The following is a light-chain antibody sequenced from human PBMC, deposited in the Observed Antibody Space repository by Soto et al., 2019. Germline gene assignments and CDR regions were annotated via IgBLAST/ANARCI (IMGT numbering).Light chain of an antibody. V-gene: IGLV4-69*01. CDR3: QTWGTGVV. J-gene: IGLJ2*01. CDR1: SGHSSYA. Sequence: QLVLTQSPSASASLGASVKLTCTLSSGHSSYAIAWHQQQPEKGPRYLMKLNSDGSHSKGDGIPDRFSGSSSGDERYLTISSLQSEDEADYYCQTWGTGVVFGGGTKLTVL. CDR2: LNSDGSH.